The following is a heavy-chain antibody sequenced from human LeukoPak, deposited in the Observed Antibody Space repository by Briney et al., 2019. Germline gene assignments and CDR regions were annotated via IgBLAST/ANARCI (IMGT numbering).Heavy chain of an antibody. CDR2: ISGSGGST. Sequence: GGSLRLSCAASGFTFSSYAMSWVRQAPGKGLEWVSAISGSGGSTYYADSVMGRFTISRDNSKNTLYLQMNSLRAEDTAVYYCAKDPQGLRYFDWSIDYWGQGTLVTVSS. D-gene: IGHD3-9*01. J-gene: IGHJ4*02. CDR1: GFTFSSYA. CDR3: AKDPQGLRYFDWSIDY. V-gene: IGHV3-23*01.